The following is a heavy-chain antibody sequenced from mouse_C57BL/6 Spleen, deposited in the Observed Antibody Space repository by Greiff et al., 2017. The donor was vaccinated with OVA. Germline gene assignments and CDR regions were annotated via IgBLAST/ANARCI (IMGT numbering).Heavy chain of an antibody. J-gene: IGHJ2*01. D-gene: IGHD2-4*01. V-gene: IGHV7-3*01. Sequence: EVKVEESGGGLVQPGGSLSLSCAASGFTFTDYYMSWVRQPPGKALEWLGFIRNKANGYTTEYSASVKGRFTISRDNSQSILYLQMNALRAEDSATYYCARFDYPYFDYWGQGTTLTVSS. CDR1: GFTFTDYY. CDR2: IRNKANGYTT. CDR3: ARFDYPYFDY.